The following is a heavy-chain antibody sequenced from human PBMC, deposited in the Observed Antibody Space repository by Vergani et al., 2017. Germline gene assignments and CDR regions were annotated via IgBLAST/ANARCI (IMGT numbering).Heavy chain of an antibody. Sequence: QVQLQESGPGLVKPSETLSLTCTVSGGSISSYYLSWIRQPPGKGLEWIGYIYYSGSTNYNPSRKSRVTISVDTSKNQFSLKLSSVTAADTAVYYCARARVVPAAIDYWGQGTLVTVSS. CDR3: ARARVVPAAIDY. V-gene: IGHV4-59*01. J-gene: IGHJ4*02. CDR2: IYYSGST. CDR1: GGSISSYY. D-gene: IGHD2-2*01.